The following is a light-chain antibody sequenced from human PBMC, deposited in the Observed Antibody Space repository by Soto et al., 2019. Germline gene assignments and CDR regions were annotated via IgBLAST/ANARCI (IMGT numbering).Light chain of an antibody. Sequence: SYELTQPPSVSVAPAKTATITCGGNNIGDKSVHWYQQKPGQAPVLVIYYDRVRPSGIPERFSGSNSGNTATLTISRVEAGDEADYYCQVWDSSSDHVVFGGGTNVTVL. CDR1: NIGDKS. CDR3: QVWDSSSDHVV. V-gene: IGLV3-21*04. J-gene: IGLJ2*01. CDR2: YDR.